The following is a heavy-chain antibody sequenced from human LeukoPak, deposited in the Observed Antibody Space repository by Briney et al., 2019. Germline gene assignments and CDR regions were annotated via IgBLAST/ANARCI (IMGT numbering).Heavy chain of an antibody. D-gene: IGHD2-21*02. V-gene: IGHV4-39*07. CDR3: ARIYCGGDCYAYYYYYYMDV. J-gene: IGHJ6*03. CDR1: GGSISSSSYY. CDR2: IYYSGST. Sequence: SETLSLTCTVSGGSISSSSYYWGWVRQPPGKGLEWLGSIYYSGSTYYNPSRKSRVTISVNTSKNQFSLKLSSVTAADTAVYYCARIYCGGDCYAYYYYYYMDVWGKGTTVTVSS.